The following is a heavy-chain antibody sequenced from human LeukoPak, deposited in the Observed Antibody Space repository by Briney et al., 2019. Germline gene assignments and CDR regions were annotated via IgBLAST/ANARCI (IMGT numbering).Heavy chain of an antibody. CDR2: VSNSGCST. J-gene: IGHJ4*02. V-gene: IGHV3-23*01. Sequence: GGSLTLSCAASGFSFSSFAMSWVRQAPAKGLTWVSSVSNSGCSTYYAGSVEGLFNVSRDNSKNTLYVQMNDLRLEEDTAKYYCAIEITFGGIIFGALDFWGQG. CDR1: GFSFSSFA. CDR3: AIEITFGGIIFGALDF. D-gene: IGHD3-16*02.